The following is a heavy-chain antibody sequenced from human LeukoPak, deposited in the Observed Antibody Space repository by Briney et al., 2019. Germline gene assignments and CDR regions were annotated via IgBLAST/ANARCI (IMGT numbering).Heavy chain of an antibody. V-gene: IGHV3-21*01. CDR2: ISGSGGST. J-gene: IGHJ3*02. Sequence: GGSLRLSCAASGFTFSSYGMHWVRQAPGKGLEWVSAISGSGGSTYYADSVKGRFTISRDNAKNSLYLQMNSLRAEDTAVYYCASFDPMIVVPSDAFDIWGQGTMVTVSS. CDR1: GFTFSSYG. CDR3: ASFDPMIVVPSDAFDI. D-gene: IGHD3-22*01.